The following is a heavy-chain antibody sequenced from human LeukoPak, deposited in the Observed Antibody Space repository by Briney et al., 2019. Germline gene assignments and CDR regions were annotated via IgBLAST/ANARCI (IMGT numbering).Heavy chain of an antibody. V-gene: IGHV3-30*18. J-gene: IGHJ4*02. D-gene: IGHD5-18*01. CDR1: GFTFSSYG. CDR2: ISYDGPNR. CDR3: AKEKLPSGYSFLTDY. Sequence: GGSLRLSCAASGFTFSSYGMHWVRQAPGKGLEWLAVISYDGPNRYYADSVKGRFTISRDDSKDTLHLQMSSLRAEDTAVYYCAKEKLPSGYSFLTDYWGQGTLVTVSS.